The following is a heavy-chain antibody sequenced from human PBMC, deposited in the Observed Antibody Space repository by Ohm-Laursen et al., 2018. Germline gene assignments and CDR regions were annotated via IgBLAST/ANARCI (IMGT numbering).Heavy chain of an antibody. V-gene: IGHV4-31*03. CDR2: IYYSGST. Sequence: SQTLSLTCTVSGGSISSYYWSWIRQHPGKGLEWIGYIYYSGSTYYNPSLKSRVTISVDTSKNQFSLKLSSVTAADTAVYYCASNLVVVTAAHDAFDIWGQGTMVTVSS. CDR1: GGSISSYY. CDR3: ASNLVVVTAAHDAFDI. J-gene: IGHJ3*02. D-gene: IGHD2-21*02.